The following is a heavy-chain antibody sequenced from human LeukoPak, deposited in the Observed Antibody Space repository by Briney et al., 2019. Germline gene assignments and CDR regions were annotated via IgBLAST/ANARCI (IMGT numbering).Heavy chain of an antibody. CDR3: VRGGYCGSSICYSLNAFDI. D-gene: IGHD2-2*01. J-gene: IGHJ3*02. CDR2: IRTAGSTI. V-gene: IGHV3-48*03. Sequence: GGSLRLSCAASGFTFSNYEMNWVRQAPGKGLEWVSYIRTAGSTIYYADSVKGRFTISRDDANNSLYLQMNSLRAEDTAVYYCVRGGYCGSSICYSLNAFDIWGQGTTATVSA. CDR1: GFTFSNYE.